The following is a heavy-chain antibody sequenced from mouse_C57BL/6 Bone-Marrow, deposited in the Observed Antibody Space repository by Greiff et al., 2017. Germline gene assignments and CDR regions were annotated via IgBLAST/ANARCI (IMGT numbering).Heavy chain of an antibody. V-gene: IGHV1-81*01. CDR2: IYPRSGNT. J-gene: IGHJ3*01. D-gene: IGHD1-1*02. CDR1: GYTFTSYG. CDR3: VICFAY. Sequence: QVQLQQSGAELARPGASVKLSCKASGYTFTSYGISWVKQRTGQGLEWIGEIYPRSGNTYYNEKFKGKATLTADKSSSTAYMELRSLTSADTAIFYGVICFAYWGQGTLVTVS.